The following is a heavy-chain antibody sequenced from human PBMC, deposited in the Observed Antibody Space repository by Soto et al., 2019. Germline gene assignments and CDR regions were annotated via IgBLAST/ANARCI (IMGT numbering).Heavy chain of an antibody. Sequence: ESGGGLVKPGGSLRLSCAASGFTLSSAWMSWVRQAPGKGLEWVGRIKSKTDGGTTAYATPVSDRFAISRDDPKTTLYLQMNSLNTEDTALYYCTTEMRCESSEWGGYWGQGTLVTVSS. V-gene: IGHV3-15*01. J-gene: IGHJ4*02. CDR3: TTEMRCESSEWGGY. CDR2: IKSKTDGGTT. CDR1: GFTLSSAW. D-gene: IGHD6-19*01.